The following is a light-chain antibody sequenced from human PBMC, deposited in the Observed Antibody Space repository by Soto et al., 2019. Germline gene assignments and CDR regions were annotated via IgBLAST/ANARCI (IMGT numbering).Light chain of an antibody. Sequence: EMVMTQSPATLSVSPGESATLSCRASQSVSRNLAWYQQKPGQAPRLLIYGASTRATGIPARFSGSGSGTEFTLTISSLQSEDFAVYYCHQYNNWPTLTFGGGTKVQIK. CDR1: QSVSRN. J-gene: IGKJ4*01. CDR3: HQYNNWPTLT. CDR2: GAS. V-gene: IGKV3-15*01.